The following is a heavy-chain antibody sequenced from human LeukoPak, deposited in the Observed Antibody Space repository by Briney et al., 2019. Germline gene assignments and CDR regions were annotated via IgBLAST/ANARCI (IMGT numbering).Heavy chain of an antibody. CDR3: AKGTTIQPVATQSIEFDY. J-gene: IGHJ4*02. Sequence: GGSPRLSCAASGFTFSSYAMSWVRQAPGKGLEWVSAISGSGGSTYYADSVKGRFTISRDNSKNTLYLQMNSLRAEDTAVYYCAKGTTIQPVATQSIEFDYWGQGTLSPSPQ. V-gene: IGHV3-23*01. CDR2: ISGSGGST. CDR1: GFTFSSYA. D-gene: IGHD5-12*01.